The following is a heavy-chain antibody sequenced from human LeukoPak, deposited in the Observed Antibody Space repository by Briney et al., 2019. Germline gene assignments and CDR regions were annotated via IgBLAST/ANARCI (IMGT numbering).Heavy chain of an antibody. J-gene: IGHJ3*01. D-gene: IGHD2-2*03. CDR1: GFSFTNYA. Sequence: GGSLRLSCTTSGFSFTNYAMNWVRQAPGKGLEWLSYISGPGTTTKYADPVKGRFTISRDNDKNSLYLQMNSLRAEDTAVYYCARDWIGGQGKMVTVS. CDR3: ARDWI. V-gene: IGHV3-48*01. CDR2: ISGPGTTT.